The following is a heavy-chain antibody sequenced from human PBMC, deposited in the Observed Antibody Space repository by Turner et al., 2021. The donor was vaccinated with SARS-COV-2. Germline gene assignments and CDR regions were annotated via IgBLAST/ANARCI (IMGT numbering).Heavy chain of an antibody. J-gene: IGHJ5*02. V-gene: IGHV4-61*05. CDR2: IYYSGST. Sequence: QLLLQESGPGLMKSSETLSPTCTVPGGSIRSSSYYWGWLRQPPGKGLEWIGYIYYSGSTNYNPSLKSRVTISVDTSKNQFSLKLTSVTAADTAVYYCATSLGRGYNWFDPWGQGTLVTVSS. CDR3: ATSLGRGYNWFDP. CDR1: GGSIRSSSYY. D-gene: IGHD1-26*01.